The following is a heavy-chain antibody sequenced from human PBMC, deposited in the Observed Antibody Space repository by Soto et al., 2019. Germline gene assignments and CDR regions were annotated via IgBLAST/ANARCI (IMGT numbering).Heavy chain of an antibody. CDR1: AYTFTSYG. D-gene: IGHD3-16*01. CDR2: ISAYNGNT. Sequence: QVQLVQSGAEVMKPVASVKVSCKASAYTFTSYGISWVRQAPGQGLELMAWISAYNGNTHYAQKHQGRETMTTDTSASRGYMAGGSQRADDTAADYSAREKVMRTFGGVAARRACDTWGQGTMVTVSS. V-gene: IGHV1-18*04. J-gene: IGHJ3*02. CDR3: AREKVMRTFGGVAARRACDT.